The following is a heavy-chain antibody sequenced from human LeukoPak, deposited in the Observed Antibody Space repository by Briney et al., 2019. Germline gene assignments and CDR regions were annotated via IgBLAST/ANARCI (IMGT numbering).Heavy chain of an antibody. V-gene: IGHV3-9*01. J-gene: IGHJ3*02. Sequence: PGRSLRLSCVASGFTFDDYAMHWVRQAPGKGLEWVSGISWNSGSIGYADSVKGRFTISRDNAKNSLYLQMNSLRAEGTALYYCAKDLGISKGQQLVGEAFDIWGQGTMVTVSS. CDR3: AKDLGISKGQQLVGEAFDI. D-gene: IGHD6-13*01. CDR2: ISWNSGSI. CDR1: GFTFDDYA.